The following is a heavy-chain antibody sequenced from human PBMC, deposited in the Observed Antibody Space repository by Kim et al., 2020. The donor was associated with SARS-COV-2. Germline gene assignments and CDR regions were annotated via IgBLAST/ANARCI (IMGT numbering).Heavy chain of an antibody. J-gene: IGHJ3*02. CDR1: GGSFSGYY. Sequence: SETLSLTCAVYGGSFSGYYWSWIRQPPGKGLEWIGEINHSGSTNYNPSLKSRVTISVDTSKNQFSLKLSSVTAADTAVYYCARGYPVWGSYRLSAFDIWGQGTMVTVSS. V-gene: IGHV4-34*01. CDR3: ARGYPVWGSYRLSAFDI. D-gene: IGHD3-16*02. CDR2: INHSGST.